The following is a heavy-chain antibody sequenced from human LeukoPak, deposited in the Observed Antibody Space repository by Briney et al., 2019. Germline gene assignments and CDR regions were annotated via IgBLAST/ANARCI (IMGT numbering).Heavy chain of an antibody. Sequence: GGSLRLSCATSAFTFRSDWMTWVRQAPGKGLEWVANINHDGSKTHYVDSVKGRFTISKDNAKNSLYLQMNSLSVEDTAVYFCARSETGTTSGRFYYFYMDVWGKGTTVTVSS. CDR2: INHDGSKT. D-gene: IGHD1-1*01. CDR1: AFTFRSDW. J-gene: IGHJ6*03. V-gene: IGHV3-7*01. CDR3: ARSETGTTSGRFYYFYMDV.